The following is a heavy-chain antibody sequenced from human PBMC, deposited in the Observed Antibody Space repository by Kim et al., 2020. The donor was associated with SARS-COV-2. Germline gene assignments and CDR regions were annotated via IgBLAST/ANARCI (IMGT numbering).Heavy chain of an antibody. CDR1: GFTFSSYS. J-gene: IGHJ6*02. CDR2: ISSSSSTI. D-gene: IGHD3-3*01. Sequence: GGSLRLSCAASGFTFSSYSMNWVRQAPGKGLEWVSYISSSSSTIYYADSVKGRFTISRDNAKNSLYLQMNSLRAEDTAVYYCAREYYDFWSATKVLDYYYGMDVWGQGTTVTVSS. V-gene: IGHV3-48*04. CDR3: AREYYDFWSATKVLDYYYGMDV.